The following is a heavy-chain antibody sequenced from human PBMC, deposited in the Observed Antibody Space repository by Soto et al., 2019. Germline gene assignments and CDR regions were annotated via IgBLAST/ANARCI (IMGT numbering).Heavy chain of an antibody. V-gene: IGHV1-18*01. D-gene: IGHD6-6*01. J-gene: IGHJ3*02. Sequence: ASVKVSCKASGYTFTSYGISWVRQAPGQGLEWMGWISAYNGNTNYAQKLQGRVTMTTDTSTSAAYMELRSLRSDDTAVYYCARAGEQLVHYAFDIWGQGTMVTVSS. CDR1: GYTFTSYG. CDR2: ISAYNGNT. CDR3: ARAGEQLVHYAFDI.